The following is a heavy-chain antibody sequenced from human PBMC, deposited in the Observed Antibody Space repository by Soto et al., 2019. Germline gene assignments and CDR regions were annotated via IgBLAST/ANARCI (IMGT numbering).Heavy chain of an antibody. CDR1: GYTFTSYA. Sequence: ASVKVSCKASGYTFTSYAMHWVRQAPGQRLEWMGWINAGNGNAKYSQKFQGRVTITRDTSASTAYMELSSLRSEDTAVYYCARAWVVVTAPNYWGKGTLVTVSS. V-gene: IGHV1-3*01. J-gene: IGHJ4*02. CDR2: INAGNGNA. CDR3: ARAWVVVTAPNY. D-gene: IGHD2-21*02.